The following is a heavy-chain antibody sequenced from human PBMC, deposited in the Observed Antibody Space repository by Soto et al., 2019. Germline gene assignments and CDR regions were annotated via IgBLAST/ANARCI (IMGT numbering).Heavy chain of an antibody. Sequence: EVQLVESGGGLIQPGGSLRLSCAVSGFTVSNNYMSWVRQAPGKGLEGVSVIYSGGYTAYGDSVKGRFTISRDNSKNTLNPPKKTPGADAPGVYFWAAHPGGGGYWGQGTLVTVSS. CDR1: GFTVSNNY. CDR3: AAHPGGGGY. D-gene: IGHD3-10*01. J-gene: IGHJ4*02. V-gene: IGHV3-53*01. CDR2: IYSGGYT.